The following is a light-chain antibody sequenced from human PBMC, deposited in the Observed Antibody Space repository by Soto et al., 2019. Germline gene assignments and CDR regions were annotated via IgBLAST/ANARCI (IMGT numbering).Light chain of an antibody. V-gene: IGKV3-20*01. Sequence: EIVLTQSPDTLSLSPGERATLSCRASQTINNNYLTWYQQTPGQAPRLLIYGASSRATGIPDKFSGSGSGTDFTLTISRLEPEDFAVYYCQQYGSSPFTFGPGTKVDI. CDR3: QQYGSSPFT. CDR1: QTINNNY. CDR2: GAS. J-gene: IGKJ3*01.